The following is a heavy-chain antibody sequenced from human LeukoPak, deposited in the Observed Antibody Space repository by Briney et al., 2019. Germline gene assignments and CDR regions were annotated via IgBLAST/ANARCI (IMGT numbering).Heavy chain of an antibody. CDR2: IRGNGNDK. D-gene: IGHD3-22*01. CDR1: GFTFSNFW. V-gene: IGHV3-7*03. Sequence: GGSLRLSCTVSGFTFSNFWMTWVRQTPGKGLEWVANIRGNGNDKDYVDSVKGRFTISRDSAKNSFYLQMNSLRADDTAVYYCARDYNYCPADSWGQGTLVTVSS. CDR3: ARDYNYCPADS. J-gene: IGHJ4*02.